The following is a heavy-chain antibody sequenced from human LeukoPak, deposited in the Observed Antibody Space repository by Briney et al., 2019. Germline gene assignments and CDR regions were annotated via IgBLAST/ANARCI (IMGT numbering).Heavy chain of an antibody. D-gene: IGHD3-16*01. CDR3: ARHNGG. V-gene: IGHV3-7*01. CDR2: INQDGSEK. CDR1: GFTFSSYG. J-gene: IGHJ4*02. Sequence: GGSLRLSCAASGFTFSSYGMNWVRQAPGKGLEWVANINQDGSEKYYVDSVKGRFTISRDNAKNSLYLQMNSLRAEDTAVYYCARHNGGWGQGTLVTVSS.